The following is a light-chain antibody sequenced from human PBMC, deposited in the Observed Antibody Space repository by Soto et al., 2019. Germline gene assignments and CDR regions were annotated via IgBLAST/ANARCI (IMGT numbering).Light chain of an antibody. J-gene: IGKJ2*01. V-gene: IGKV1-5*03. CDR3: QQYNSYPYT. Sequence: DIQMTQSPSTLSASVGDRVTITCRASQSINSWLAWFQQKPGKAPKLLIDKASSLESGVPSRFSGSGSGTEFTLTISSLQPDDFATYYCQQYNSYPYTFGQGTKLEIK. CDR2: KAS. CDR1: QSINSW.